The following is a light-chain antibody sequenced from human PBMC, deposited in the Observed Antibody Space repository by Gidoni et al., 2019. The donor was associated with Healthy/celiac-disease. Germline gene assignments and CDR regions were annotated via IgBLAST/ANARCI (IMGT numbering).Light chain of an antibody. CDR1: QSVSSN. Sequence: EIVMTQSPATLSASPGERATLSCRAGQSVSSNLAWYQQKPGQAPRLLIYGASTRATGIPARFSGSGSGTEFTLTISSLQSEDFAVYYCQQYNNWPPWTFGQGTKVEIK. V-gene: IGKV3-15*01. J-gene: IGKJ1*01. CDR3: QQYNNWPPWT. CDR2: GAS.